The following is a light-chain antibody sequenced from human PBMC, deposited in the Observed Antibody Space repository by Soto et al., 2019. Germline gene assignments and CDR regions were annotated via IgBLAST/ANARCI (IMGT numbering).Light chain of an antibody. CDR3: QQYNSHSYT. CDR2: EAS. Sequence: DFQMTQSPSTLSASVGDRVAITCRASQSINNWLAWYQQKPGKAPKLLIYEASNLQSGVPSRFSGSGSGTEFILTISSLQTDDFANYYCQQYNSHSYTFGQGTKVDIK. J-gene: IGKJ2*01. V-gene: IGKV1-5*03. CDR1: QSINNW.